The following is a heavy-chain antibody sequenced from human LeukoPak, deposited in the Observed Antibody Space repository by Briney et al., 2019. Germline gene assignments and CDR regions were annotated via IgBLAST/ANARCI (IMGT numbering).Heavy chain of an antibody. Sequence: GGSLRLSCAAFGFTFSSYAMSWVRQAPGKGLEWVSAISGSGGSTYYADSVKGRFTISRDNSKNTLYLQMNSLRAEDTAVYYCARDYYYDSSGEPFDYWGQGTLVTVSS. J-gene: IGHJ4*02. CDR1: GFTFSSYA. CDR3: ARDYYYDSSGEPFDY. D-gene: IGHD3-22*01. CDR2: ISGSGGST. V-gene: IGHV3-23*01.